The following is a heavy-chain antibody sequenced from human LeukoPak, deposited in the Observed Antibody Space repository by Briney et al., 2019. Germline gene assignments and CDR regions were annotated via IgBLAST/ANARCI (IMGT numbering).Heavy chain of an antibody. Sequence: PSETLSLTCTVSGDSISYTNYYWGWIRQPPGKGLEWIGSIYYSGRDYHKPSLKSRVTISVDTSKNQFSLKLTSVSAADTAVYYCARLSVDIVASIPFRFDYWGQGTLVTVSS. D-gene: IGHD5-12*01. J-gene: IGHJ4*02. CDR3: ARLSVDIVASIPFRFDY. CDR1: GDSISYTNYY. V-gene: IGHV4-39*01. CDR2: IYYSGRD.